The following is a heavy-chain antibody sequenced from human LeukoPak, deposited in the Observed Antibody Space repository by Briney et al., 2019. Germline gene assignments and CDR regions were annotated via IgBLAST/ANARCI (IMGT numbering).Heavy chain of an antibody. CDR2: ISSSSSYI. V-gene: IGHV3-21*01. J-gene: IGHJ4*02. D-gene: IGHD1-26*01. CDR3: ARALASGSSAFDY. CDR1: GFTFSSSS. Sequence: GGTLRLSCAASGFTFSSSSMNWVRQAPGKGREWVSYISSSSSYIYFADSVKGRFPISRDNAKSSVYLQMNSLRAEDTAVYYCARALASGSSAFDYWGQGTLVTVSS.